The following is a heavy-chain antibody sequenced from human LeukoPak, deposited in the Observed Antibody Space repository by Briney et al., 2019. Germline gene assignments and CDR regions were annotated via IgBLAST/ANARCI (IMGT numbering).Heavy chain of an antibody. Sequence: SVKVSCKASGGTFNSYPISWVRQAPGQGLEWMGRIITILGIANYAQNFQGRVTITADKSTNTAYMELTSLRSEDTAVYYCARGSGSRAFDYWGQGTLVTVSS. V-gene: IGHV1-69*04. J-gene: IGHJ4*02. CDR2: IITILGIA. CDR3: ARGSGSRAFDY. CDR1: GGTFNSYP.